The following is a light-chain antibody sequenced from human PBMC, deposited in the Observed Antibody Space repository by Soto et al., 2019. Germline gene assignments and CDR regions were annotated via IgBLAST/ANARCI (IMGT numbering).Light chain of an antibody. J-gene: IGKJ5*01. Sequence: DIQMTQSPSSPSSSFGDRVTITCRASRIIDTYVDWYQQKPGKAPDLLIYLASTLQVGVPSRFSGSGSGTDFTLTISGLKTEDFATYYCKHNYNTTITFGQGTRLEIK. V-gene: IGKV1-39*01. CDR2: LAS. CDR1: RIIDTY. CDR3: KHNYNTTIT.